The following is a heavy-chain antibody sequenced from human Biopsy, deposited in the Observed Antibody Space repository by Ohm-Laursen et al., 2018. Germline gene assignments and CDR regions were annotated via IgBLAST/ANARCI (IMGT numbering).Heavy chain of an antibody. Sequence: ASESVSYKAYAYTFTTYYIHCARHHPGQWLEWLGIINTGGNSTAYTQNFQGRVTMTWDTSTTTVYMELSSLRSEDTAVYYCVHASFDFWGQGTLVTVPS. CDR2: INTGGNST. CDR3: VHASFDF. CDR1: AYTFTTYY. J-gene: IGHJ4*02. V-gene: IGHV1-46*01.